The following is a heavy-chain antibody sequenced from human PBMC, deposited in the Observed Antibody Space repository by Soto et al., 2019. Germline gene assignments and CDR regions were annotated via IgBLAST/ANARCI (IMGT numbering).Heavy chain of an antibody. V-gene: IGHV1-69*05. J-gene: IGHJ5*02. D-gene: IGHD4-17*01. Sequence: SVKVSCKASGGTFSNYAISWVRQAPGQGLEWMGGIIPIFNTANYAQKFQGRVTMTRDTSISTAYMELSRLRSDDTAVYYCARLGWVTSLPPWGQGTLVTVSS. CDR1: GGTFSNYA. CDR3: ARLGWVTSLPP. CDR2: IIPIFNTA.